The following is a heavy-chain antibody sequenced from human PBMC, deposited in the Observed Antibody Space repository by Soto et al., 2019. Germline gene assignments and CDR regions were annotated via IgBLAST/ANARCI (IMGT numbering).Heavy chain of an antibody. CDR2: VSYNGGDT. V-gene: IGHV3-23*01. J-gene: IGHJ4*02. CDR1: GFTFSSYA. CDR3: ARYIRGPTVYYFDF. Sequence: GGSLRLSCAASGFTFSSYAMTWVRQAPGKGLEWVSIVSYNGGDTYYADSVKGRFTISRDNSKDTVDLQMNGLRAEDTAVYYCARYIRGPTVYYFDFWGPGVLVTVSS. D-gene: IGHD1-1*01.